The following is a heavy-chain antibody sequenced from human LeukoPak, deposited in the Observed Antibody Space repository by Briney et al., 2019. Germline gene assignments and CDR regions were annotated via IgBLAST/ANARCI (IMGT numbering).Heavy chain of an antibody. V-gene: IGHV3-74*01. CDR1: GFTFSDYY. J-gene: IGHJ4*02. Sequence: GGSLRLSCAASGFTFSDYYMSWIRQAPGKGLEWVSHVKSDGSATSYADSVKGRFTISRDNAKNTLYLQMNSLRAEDTAVYYCVRALDYWGQGTLVTVSS. CDR2: VKSDGSAT. CDR3: VRALDY.